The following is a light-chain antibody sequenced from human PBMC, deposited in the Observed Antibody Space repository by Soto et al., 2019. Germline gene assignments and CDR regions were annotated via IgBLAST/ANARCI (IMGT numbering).Light chain of an antibody. J-gene: IGLJ2*01. CDR3: SSYTSSSTVL. V-gene: IGLV2-14*03. CDR2: DVS. Sequence: QSALTQPASVSGSPGQSITISCTGTSSDVGGYNYVSWYQQHPGKAPKLMIHDVSKRPSGISDRFSGSKSGNTASLTISGLRSADEADYYCSSYTSSSTVLFGGGTQLTVL. CDR1: SSDVGGYNY.